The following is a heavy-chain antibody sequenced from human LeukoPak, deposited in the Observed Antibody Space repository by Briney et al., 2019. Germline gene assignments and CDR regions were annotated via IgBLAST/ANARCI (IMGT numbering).Heavy chain of an antibody. V-gene: IGHV1-69*13. D-gene: IGHD3-10*01. CDR2: IIPIFGTA. CDR3: AREAMVRGVKSGNWFDP. CDR1: GCTFSSYA. Sequence: SVKVSCKASGCTFSSYAISLVRQAPGQGLEWMGGIIPIFGTANYAQKFQGRVTITADESTSTAYMELSSLRSEDTAVYYCAREAMVRGVKSGNWFDPWGQGTLVTVSS. J-gene: IGHJ5*02.